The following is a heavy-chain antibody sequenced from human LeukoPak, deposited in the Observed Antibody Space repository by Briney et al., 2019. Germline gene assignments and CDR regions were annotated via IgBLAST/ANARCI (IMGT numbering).Heavy chain of an antibody. J-gene: IGHJ4*02. V-gene: IGHV4-61*01. D-gene: IGHD4-17*01. CDR1: GGSVSSGSYY. Sequence: SETLSLTCTVSGGSVSSGSYYCSWIRQPPGKGLEWIGYIYYSGSTNYNPSLKSRVTISVDTSKNQFSLKLSSVTAADTAVYYCARETYGRCFDYWGQGTLVTVSS. CDR3: ARETYGRCFDY. CDR2: IYYSGST.